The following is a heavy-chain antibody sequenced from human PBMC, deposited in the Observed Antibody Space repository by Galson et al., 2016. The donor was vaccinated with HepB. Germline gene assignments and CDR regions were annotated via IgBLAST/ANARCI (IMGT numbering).Heavy chain of an antibody. D-gene: IGHD3-16*02. CDR1: GFTFSDYG. Sequence: RLSCAASGFTFSDYGMAWVRQAPGRGLEWVATMAGVGGNTHYPDSVKGRFTISRDNSKNTLSLQMNSLRAADTALYYCARDVGGIMFDFWGQGTLVTVSS. CDR3: ARDVGGIMFDF. J-gene: IGHJ4*02. CDR2: MAGVGGNT. V-gene: IGHV3-23*01.